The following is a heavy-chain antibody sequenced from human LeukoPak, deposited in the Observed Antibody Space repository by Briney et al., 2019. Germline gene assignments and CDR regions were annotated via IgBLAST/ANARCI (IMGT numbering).Heavy chain of an antibody. V-gene: IGHV3-30*18. D-gene: IGHD3-3*01. CDR2: ISYDGSNK. CDR1: GFTFSSYG. CDR3: AKGARITIFGVAREQQDAFDI. Sequence: GGSLTLSCAASGFTFSSYGMHWVSQAPGKGLEWVAVISYDGSNKYYADSVKGRFTISRDNSKNTLFLQMNSLRAEDTAVYYCAKGARITIFGVAREQQDAFDIWGQGTMVTVSS. J-gene: IGHJ3*02.